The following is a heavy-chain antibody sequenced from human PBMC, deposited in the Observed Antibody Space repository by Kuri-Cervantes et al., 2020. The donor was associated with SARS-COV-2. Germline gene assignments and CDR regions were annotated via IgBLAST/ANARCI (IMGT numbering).Heavy chain of an antibody. CDR1: GFTFADYA. CDR3: ARHPNYDILTGYLKRNNWFDP. V-gene: IGHV3-9*01. D-gene: IGHD3-9*01. CDR2: ISWNSGSI. Sequence: LSLTCAVSGFTFADYAMHWVRQAPGKGLEWVSGISWNSGSIGYADSVKGRFTISRDNAKNSLYLQMNSLRAEDTAMYYCARHPNYDILTGYLKRNNWFDPWGQGTLVTVSS. J-gene: IGHJ5*02.